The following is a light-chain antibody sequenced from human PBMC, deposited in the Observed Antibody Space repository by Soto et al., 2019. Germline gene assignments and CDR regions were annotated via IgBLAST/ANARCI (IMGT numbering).Light chain of an antibody. CDR2: KES. CDR3: QQYNNYWT. Sequence: DIQMTQSPSTLSACVGDRVTITCWASQSISSWLAWYQQKPGKVPKLLMCKESSLESEVPSRFSDSGSGIELRLTITSLQPDDFATYHCQQYNNYWTFVQGTKVEIK. V-gene: IGKV1-5*03. CDR1: QSISSW. J-gene: IGKJ1*01.